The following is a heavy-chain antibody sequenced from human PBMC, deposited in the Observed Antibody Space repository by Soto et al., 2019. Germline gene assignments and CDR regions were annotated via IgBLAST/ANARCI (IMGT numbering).Heavy chain of an antibody. CDR3: ASLHLGYSSSWYDPFPRDFDY. Sequence: QLQLQESGPGLVKPSETLSLTCTVSGGSISSSSYYWGWIRQPPGKGLEWIGSIYYSGSTYYNPSLKSRVTISVDTSKNQFSLKLSSVTAADTAVYYCASLHLGYSSSWYDPFPRDFDYWGQGTLVTVSS. D-gene: IGHD6-13*01. CDR2: IYYSGST. V-gene: IGHV4-39*01. J-gene: IGHJ4*02. CDR1: GGSISSSSYY.